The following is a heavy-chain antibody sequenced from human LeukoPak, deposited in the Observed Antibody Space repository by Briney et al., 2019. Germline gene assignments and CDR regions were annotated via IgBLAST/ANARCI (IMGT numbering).Heavy chain of an antibody. Sequence: PGGSLRLSCAASGFTFSSYEMNWVRQAPGKGLEWVSYISSSGSTIYYADSVKGRFTISRDNAKNSLYLQMNSLRAEDTAVYYCARADWNLYYAMDVWGKGTTVTVSS. CDR2: ISSSGSTI. CDR3: ARADWNLYYAMDV. D-gene: IGHD1-1*01. V-gene: IGHV3-48*03. J-gene: IGHJ6*04. CDR1: GFTFSSYE.